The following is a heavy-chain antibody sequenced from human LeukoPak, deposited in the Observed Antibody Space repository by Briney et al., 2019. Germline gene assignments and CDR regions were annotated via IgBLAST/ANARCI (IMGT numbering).Heavy chain of an antibody. CDR3: ARPRSGSYYGAFDI. CDR1: GYSFDTYW. CDR2: LYPGDSDA. V-gene: IGHV5-51*01. J-gene: IGHJ3*02. Sequence: GESLKISCKASGYSFDTYWIGWVRQMPGKGLEWMGILYPGDSDARYSPSFQGQVTISVDKSISTAYLQWSSLKASDTAMYYCARPRSGSYYGAFDIWGQGTMVTVSS. D-gene: IGHD3-10*01.